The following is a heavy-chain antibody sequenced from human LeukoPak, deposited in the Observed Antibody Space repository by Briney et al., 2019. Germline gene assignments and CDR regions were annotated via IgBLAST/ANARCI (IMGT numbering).Heavy chain of an antibody. CDR3: ARGGYCSSTSCYYGFDY. Sequence: SETLSLTCTVSGGSISSYYWSWIRQPAGKGLEWIGRIYTSGSTNYNPSLKSRVTMSVDTSKNQFSLKLSSVTAADTAVYYCARGGYCSSTSCYYGFDYWGQGTLVTVSS. J-gene: IGHJ4*02. CDR2: IYTSGST. CDR1: GGSISSYY. V-gene: IGHV4-4*07. D-gene: IGHD2-2*01.